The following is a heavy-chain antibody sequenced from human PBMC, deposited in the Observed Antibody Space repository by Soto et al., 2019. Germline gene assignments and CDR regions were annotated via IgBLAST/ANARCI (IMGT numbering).Heavy chain of an antibody. D-gene: IGHD3-16*01. CDR1: GYIIKNYW. CDR3: FRGGVTSRTFDY. J-gene: IGHJ4*02. CDR2: IFPDDSDT. Sequence: GESLKISCKASGYIIKNYWIGWVRQMPGQGLEWMGIIFPDDSDTRYSPSFQGHVTITVDKSISTAYVQWSSLKASDSAIYYCFRGGVTSRTFDYWGQGTLVTGSS. V-gene: IGHV5-51*01.